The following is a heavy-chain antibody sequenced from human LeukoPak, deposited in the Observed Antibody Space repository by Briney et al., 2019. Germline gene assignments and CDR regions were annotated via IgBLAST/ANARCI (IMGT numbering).Heavy chain of an antibody. CDR3: ARAKYCSGATCYSSYYYYLDV. D-gene: IGHD2-15*01. CDR1: GGSISSYY. J-gene: IGHJ6*03. CDR2: IYTSGST. Sequence: PSETLSLTCTVSGGSISSYYWSWIRQPAGKGLEWIGRIYTSGSTNYNPSLKSRVTISIDTSKNQFSLKLSSMTAADTAVYYCARAKYCSGATCYSSYYYYLDVWGKGTTVTVSS. V-gene: IGHV4-4*07.